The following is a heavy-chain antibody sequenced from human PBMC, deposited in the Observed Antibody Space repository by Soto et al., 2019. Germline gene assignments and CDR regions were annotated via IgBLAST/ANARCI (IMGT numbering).Heavy chain of an antibody. V-gene: IGHV4-59*01. J-gene: IGHJ4*02. Sequence: PSETLPLTCTVSGGSISSYYWSWIRQPPGKGLEWIGYIYYSGSTNYNPSLKSRVTISVDTSKNQFSLKLSSVTAADTAVYYCARVYSSSGLLDYWGQGTLVTVSS. CDR3: ARVYSSSGLLDY. D-gene: IGHD6-13*01. CDR1: GGSISSYY. CDR2: IYYSGST.